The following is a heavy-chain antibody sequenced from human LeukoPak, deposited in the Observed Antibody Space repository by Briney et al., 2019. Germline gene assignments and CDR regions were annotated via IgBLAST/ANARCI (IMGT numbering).Heavy chain of an antibody. J-gene: IGHJ4*02. Sequence: SETLSLTCTVSGGSISSYYWSGIRQPPGKGLEWIGYIYYSGSTNYNPSLKSRVTISVDTSKNQFSLKLSSVTAADTAVYYCAKGYCRGNSCYDDRGAFDYWGQGTLVTVSS. D-gene: IGHD2-2*01. CDR1: GGSISSYY. CDR3: AKGYCRGNSCYDDRGAFDY. CDR2: IYYSGST. V-gene: IGHV4-59*08.